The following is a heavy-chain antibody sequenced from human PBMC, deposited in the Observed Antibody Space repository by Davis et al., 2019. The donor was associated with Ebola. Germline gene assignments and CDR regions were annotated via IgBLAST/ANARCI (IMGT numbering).Heavy chain of an antibody. D-gene: IGHD3-3*01. CDR3: ANSPATYYDFWSGHQIFNYYYYMDV. Sequence: GESLNIPFASPWFTLSSDYIRWVRQAPGKGLGWVSVIYSGGSTYYADSVKGRFTISRDNSKNTLYLQMNSLRAEDTAVYYCANSPATYYDFWSGHQIFNYYYYMDVWGKGTMVTVSS. V-gene: IGHV3-53*01. CDR1: WFTLSSDY. CDR2: IYSGGST. J-gene: IGHJ6*03.